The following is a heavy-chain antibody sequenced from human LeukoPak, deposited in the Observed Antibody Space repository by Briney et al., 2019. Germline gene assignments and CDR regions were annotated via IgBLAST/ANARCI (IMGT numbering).Heavy chain of an antibody. J-gene: IGHJ4*02. Sequence: ASVKVSCKVSGYSFNDLSVHWVRQAPRKGLQWMGGYDPEYGDTIYAQNFQGRLTMTEDTSTATAFMEVSSLRPEDTAVYYCTAVSLLRGYDVLTFYSYPNYFDFWGQGTLVTVSS. CDR1: GYSFNDLS. CDR2: YDPEYGDT. V-gene: IGHV1-24*01. D-gene: IGHD3-9*01. CDR3: TAVSLLRGYDVLTFYSYPNYFDF.